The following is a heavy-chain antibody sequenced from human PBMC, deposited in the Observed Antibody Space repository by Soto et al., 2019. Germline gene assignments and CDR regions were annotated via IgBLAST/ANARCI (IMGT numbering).Heavy chain of an antibody. D-gene: IGHD4-4*01. Sequence: QVQLQQWGAGLLKPSETLSLTCAVYGGSFSGYCWSWIRQPPGKGLEWIGEVDHSGSTNCNPSLKSRVTISVDTSKNQFSLKLSSVTAADTAVYYCARDLSMTTVTSYYYYGMDVWGQGTTVTVSS. V-gene: IGHV4-34*01. CDR1: GGSFSGYC. CDR2: VDHSGST. J-gene: IGHJ6*02. CDR3: ARDLSMTTVTSYYYYGMDV.